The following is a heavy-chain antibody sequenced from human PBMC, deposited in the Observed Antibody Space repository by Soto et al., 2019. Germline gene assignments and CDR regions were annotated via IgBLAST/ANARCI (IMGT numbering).Heavy chain of an antibody. J-gene: IGHJ3*02. Sequence: EVQLVESGGGLVQPGRSLRLSCAASGFTIDDYAMHWVRQPPGKGLEWVSGVSWDSGFTGYADSVKGRFTISRDNAKNSLYLQTSSLRADDTALYYWVEGGTAPVAMLYAFDIWGQGTMVTVSS. CDR1: GFTIDDYA. CDR3: VEGGTAPVAMLYAFDI. D-gene: IGHD2-2*01. V-gene: IGHV3-9*01. CDR2: VSWDSGFT.